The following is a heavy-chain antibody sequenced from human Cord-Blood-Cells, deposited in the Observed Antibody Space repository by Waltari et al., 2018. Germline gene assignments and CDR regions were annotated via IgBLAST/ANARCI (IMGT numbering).Heavy chain of an antibody. V-gene: IGHV4-39*01. CDR3: ARRGRYCSSTSCYEYAFDI. J-gene: IGHJ3*02. CDR1: GGSISSSSYY. D-gene: IGHD2-2*01. Sequence: QLQLQESGPGLVKPSETLSLTCTVSGGSISSSSYYWGWIRQPPGKGLGWIGSIYYSGSTYYNPSLKSRVPISVDTSKNQFSLKLSSVTAADTAVYYCARRGRYCSSTSCYEYAFDIWGQGTMVTVSS. CDR2: IYYSGST.